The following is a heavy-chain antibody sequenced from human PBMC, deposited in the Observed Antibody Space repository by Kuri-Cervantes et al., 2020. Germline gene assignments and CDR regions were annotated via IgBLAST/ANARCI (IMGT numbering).Heavy chain of an antibody. D-gene: IGHD6-19*01. J-gene: IGHJ4*02. CDR3: ATSVQWLAPFDY. CDR1: GGSISSGGYY. Sequence: LRLSCTVSGGSISSGGYYWSWIRQHPGKGLEWIGYIYYSGSTYYNPSLKSRVTISVDTSKNQFSLRLNSVTATDTAVYYCATSVQWLAPFDYWGQGTLVTVSS. CDR2: IYYSGST. V-gene: IGHV4-31*03.